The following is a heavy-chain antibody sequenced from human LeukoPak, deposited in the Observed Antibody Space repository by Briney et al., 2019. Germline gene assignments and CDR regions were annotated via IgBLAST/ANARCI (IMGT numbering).Heavy chain of an antibody. D-gene: IGHD1-26*01. V-gene: IGHV1-8*02. Sequence: ASVKVSCKASRYTFTNYDINWVRRATGQGLEWMGWMNPNSGNTGFVQKFQGRVILTRDTSINTAYMELSSLRSDDTAVYYCVRGNSGSYYLYWGQGTLVTVSS. CDR3: VRGNSGSYYLY. CDR2: MNPNSGNT. J-gene: IGHJ4*02. CDR1: RYTFTNYD.